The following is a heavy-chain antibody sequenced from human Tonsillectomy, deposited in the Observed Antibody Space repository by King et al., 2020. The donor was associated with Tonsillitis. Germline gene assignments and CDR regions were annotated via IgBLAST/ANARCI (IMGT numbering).Heavy chain of an antibody. CDR2: ISYDGNNK. CDR1: GVTFSGYA. Sequence: VQLVESVGGVVQPGRSLRLSCAASGVTFSGYAIHWVRQAPGNGLEWGEFISYDGNNKYYADSVKGRFTSSRDNSKNTLYLEMNSLRAEDTAVYYCARGAPPDYWGQGTLVTVSS. J-gene: IGHJ4*02. V-gene: IGHV3-30-3*01. CDR3: ARGAPPDY.